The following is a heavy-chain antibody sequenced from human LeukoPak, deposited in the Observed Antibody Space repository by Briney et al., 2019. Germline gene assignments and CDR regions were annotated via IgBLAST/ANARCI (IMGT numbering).Heavy chain of an antibody. CDR1: GFTFSSYW. J-gene: IGHJ4*02. D-gene: IGHD4-11*01. CDR2: SKQDASDK. V-gene: IGHV3-7*03. CDR3: ARGRKIYSNSDFDY. Sequence: GGSLRLSCAASGFTFSSYWMSWVRQAPGKGLEWVANSKQDASDKYYVDSVKGRFTISRDNAKNSLYLQMNSLRAEDTALYYCARGRKIYSNSDFDYWGQGTLVTVSS.